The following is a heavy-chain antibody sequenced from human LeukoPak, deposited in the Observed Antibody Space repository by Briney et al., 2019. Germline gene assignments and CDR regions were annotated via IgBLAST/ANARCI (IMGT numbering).Heavy chain of an antibody. CDR2: INHSGST. CDR1: GGSFSGYY. Sequence: SETLSLTCAVHGGSFSGYYWSWIRQPPGKGLEWIGEINHSGSTNYNPSLKSRVTISVDTSKNQFSLKLSSVTAADTAVYYCARGVGYCSGGSCYPDYFDYWGQGTLVTVSS. V-gene: IGHV4-34*01. J-gene: IGHJ4*02. CDR3: ARGVGYCSGGSCYPDYFDY. D-gene: IGHD2-15*01.